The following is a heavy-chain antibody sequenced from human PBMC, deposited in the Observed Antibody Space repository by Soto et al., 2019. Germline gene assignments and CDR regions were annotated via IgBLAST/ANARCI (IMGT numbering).Heavy chain of an antibody. D-gene: IGHD2-15*01. V-gene: IGHV1-18*01. CDR1: GYTFTSYG. Sequence: GASVKVSCKASGYTFTSYGISWVRQAPGQGLEWMGWISAYNGNTNYAQKLQGRVTMTTDTSTSSAYMELRSLRSDDTAVYYCARAIVVVPQTAVNWFDPWGQGTLVTVSS. J-gene: IGHJ5*02. CDR3: ARAIVVVPQTAVNWFDP. CDR2: ISAYNGNT.